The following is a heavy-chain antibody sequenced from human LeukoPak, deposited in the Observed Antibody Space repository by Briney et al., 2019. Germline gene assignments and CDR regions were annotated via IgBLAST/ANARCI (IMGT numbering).Heavy chain of an antibody. Sequence: PGGSLRLSCAASGFAFSSYWMSWVRQAPGKGLEWVANIKQDGSEKYYVDSVKGRFTISRDNAKNSLYLQMNSLRAEDTAVYYCARDTNDKGGAFDYWGQGTLVTVSS. CDR2: IKQDGSEK. V-gene: IGHV3-7*01. CDR1: GFAFSSYW. CDR3: ARDTNDKGGAFDY. J-gene: IGHJ4*02. D-gene: IGHD2-8*01.